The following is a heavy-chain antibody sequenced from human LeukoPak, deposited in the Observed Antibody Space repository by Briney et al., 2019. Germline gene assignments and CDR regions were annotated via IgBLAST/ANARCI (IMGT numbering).Heavy chain of an antibody. D-gene: IGHD2-2*01. V-gene: IGHV4-59*01. CDR2: IDYSGST. CDR3: ARVVPAINWFDP. CDR1: GGSISSYY. J-gene: IGHJ5*02. Sequence: SETLSLTCTVSGGSISSYYWSWIRQPPGKGLEWIGYIDYSGSTNYNPSLKSRVTISVDTSKNQFSLKLSSVTAADTAVYYCARVVPAINWFDPWGQGTLVTVSS.